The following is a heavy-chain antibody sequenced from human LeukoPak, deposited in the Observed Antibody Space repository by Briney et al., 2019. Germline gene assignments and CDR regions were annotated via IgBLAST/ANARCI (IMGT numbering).Heavy chain of an antibody. CDR3: ARRDSGGSFYFDY. Sequence: PSETLSLTCTVSGGSISSYYWSWIRQPPGKGVEWIGYIYYSGSTNYNPSLKSRVTISVDTSKNQFSLKLSSVTAADTAVYYCARRDSGGSFYFDYWGQGTLVTVSS. J-gene: IGHJ4*02. V-gene: IGHV4-59*08. CDR2: IYYSGST. D-gene: IGHD2-15*01. CDR1: GGSISSYY.